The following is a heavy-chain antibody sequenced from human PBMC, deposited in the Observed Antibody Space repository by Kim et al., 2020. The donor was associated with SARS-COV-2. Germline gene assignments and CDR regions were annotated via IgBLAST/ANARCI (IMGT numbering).Heavy chain of an antibody. CDR1: GYTFTSYA. D-gene: IGHD4-17*01. Sequence: ASVKVSCKASGYTFTSYAMHWVRQAPGQRLEWMGWINAGNGNTKYSQKFQGRVTITRDTSASTAYMELSSLRSEDTAVYYCARDPSSVLVDYGDWYYFDYWGQGTLVTVSS. CDR3: ARDPSSVLVDYGDWYYFDY. V-gene: IGHV1-3*01. CDR2: INAGNGNT. J-gene: IGHJ4*02.